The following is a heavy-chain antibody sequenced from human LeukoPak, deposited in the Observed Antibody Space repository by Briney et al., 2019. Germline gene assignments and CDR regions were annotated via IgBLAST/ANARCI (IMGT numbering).Heavy chain of an antibody. CDR2: IYYSGST. J-gene: IGHJ3*02. CDR1: GGSLNSYY. CDR3: ARHRQHAFDI. Sequence: SETLSLTCTVSGGSLNSYYWGWIPQPPGKGLEWIGSIYYSGSTYYNPSLKSRVTISVDTSKNQFSLKLSSVTAADTAVYYCARHRQHAFDIWGQGTMVTVSS. V-gene: IGHV4-39*01.